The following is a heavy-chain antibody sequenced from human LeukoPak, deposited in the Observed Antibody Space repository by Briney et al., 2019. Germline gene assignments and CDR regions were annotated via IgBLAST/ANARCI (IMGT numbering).Heavy chain of an antibody. CDR3: ARTRAYYDSSGYYEYFQH. J-gene: IGHJ1*01. CDR2: IYYSGST. Sequence: PSEALSPTCTVSGGSISSYYWSWIRQPPGKGLEWIGYIYYSGSTNYNPSLKSRVTISVDTSKNQFSLKLSSVTAADTAVYYCARTRAYYDSSGYYEYFQHWGQGTLVTVSS. D-gene: IGHD3-22*01. V-gene: IGHV4-59*01. CDR1: GGSISSYY.